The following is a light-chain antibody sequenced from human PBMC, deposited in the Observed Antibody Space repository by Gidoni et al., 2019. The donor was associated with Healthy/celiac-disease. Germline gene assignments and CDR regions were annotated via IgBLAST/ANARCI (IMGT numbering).Light chain of an antibody. Sequence: DIQMTQSPSTLSASVGDRVTITCRASQSISSWLAWYQQKPGKAPKLLIYKASSLESGVPSRFSGSGCGTEFTLTISSLQPDDFATYYCQKYNSYWTFGQGTKVEIK. CDR1: QSISSW. J-gene: IGKJ1*01. CDR2: KAS. V-gene: IGKV1-5*03. CDR3: QKYNSYWT.